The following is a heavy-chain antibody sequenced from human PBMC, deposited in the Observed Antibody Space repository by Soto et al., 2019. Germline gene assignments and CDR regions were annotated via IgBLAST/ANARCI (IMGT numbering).Heavy chain of an antibody. CDR2: MNPNSGNT. Sequence: ASVQVSCKASGYTFTSYDINWVRQATGQGLEWMGWMNPNSGNTGYAQKFQGRVTMTRNTSISTAYMELSSLRSEDTAVYYCARGLFGGAIIYYYYMDVWGKGTTVTVSS. CDR1: GYTFTSYD. V-gene: IGHV1-8*01. J-gene: IGHJ6*03. D-gene: IGHD2-2*02. CDR3: ARGLFGGAIIYYYYMDV.